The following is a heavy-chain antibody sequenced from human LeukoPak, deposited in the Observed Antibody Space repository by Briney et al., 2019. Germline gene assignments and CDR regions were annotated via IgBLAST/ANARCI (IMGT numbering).Heavy chain of an antibody. J-gene: IGHJ5*02. CDR3: ARARVRGVIWFDP. V-gene: IGHV1-2*02. D-gene: IGHD3-10*01. Sequence: GASVKVSCKASGYTFTGYYMHWVRQAPGQGLEWMGWINPNSGGTNYAQKFQGRVTMTRDTSISTAYMELSRLRSDDTAVYYCARARVRGVIWFDPWGQGTLVTVSS. CDR2: INPNSGGT. CDR1: GYTFTGYY.